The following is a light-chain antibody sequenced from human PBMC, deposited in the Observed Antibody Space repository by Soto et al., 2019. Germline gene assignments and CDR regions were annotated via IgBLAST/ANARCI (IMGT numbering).Light chain of an antibody. V-gene: IGKV3-15*01. Sequence: EIVMTQSPATLSVSPGERATLSCRASQSVSSNLAWYQQKPGQAPRLLIYGASTRATGIPARFSGSGSGTDFTLIINSLESEDFAVYYCQQYNNWPVFTFGPGTKVDIK. CDR3: QQYNNWPVFT. J-gene: IGKJ3*01. CDR1: QSVSSN. CDR2: GAS.